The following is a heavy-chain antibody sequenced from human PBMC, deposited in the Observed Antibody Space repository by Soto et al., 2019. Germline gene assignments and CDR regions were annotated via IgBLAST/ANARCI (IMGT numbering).Heavy chain of an antibody. J-gene: IGHJ6*03. CDR2: ISGSGGST. CDR1: GFTFSSYA. CDR3: AKDNTNYDILTGYMDV. V-gene: IGHV3-23*01. D-gene: IGHD3-9*01. Sequence: GESLKISCAASGFTFSSYAMSWVRQAPGKGLEWVSAISGSGGSTYYADSVKGRFTISRDNSKNTLYLQMNSLRAEDTAVYYCAKDNTNYDILTGYMDVWGKGTTVTVSS.